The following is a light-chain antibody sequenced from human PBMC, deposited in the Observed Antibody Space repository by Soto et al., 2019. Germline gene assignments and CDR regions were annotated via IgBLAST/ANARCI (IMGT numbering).Light chain of an antibody. CDR2: WAS. J-gene: IGKJ4*01. CDR1: QSVLYSSNNNNY. V-gene: IGKV4-1*01. Sequence: DIVMTQSPDSLAVSLGERATINCKSSQSVLYSSNNNNYLAWYQQKPGQPPKLLIYWASTRESGVPDRFSGSGSGTDFTLTISNLQAEDVAVYYCQQYYSAPLTFGGGTKVEIK. CDR3: QQYYSAPLT.